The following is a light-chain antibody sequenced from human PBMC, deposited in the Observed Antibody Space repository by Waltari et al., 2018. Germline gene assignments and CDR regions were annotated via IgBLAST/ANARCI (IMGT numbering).Light chain of an antibody. J-gene: IGKJ2*01. V-gene: IGKV3-20*01. Sequence: VLTPSPPTLSLSPGDRATLSCRASQTVSRSRLAWYQQKPGQAPRLLIYAASTRATGIPGRFSGSGSGTDFSLTISRVEPEDFAVYYCQQYGSSVMYTFGQGTKLEIQ. CDR2: AAS. CDR3: QQYGSSVMYT. CDR1: QTVSRSR.